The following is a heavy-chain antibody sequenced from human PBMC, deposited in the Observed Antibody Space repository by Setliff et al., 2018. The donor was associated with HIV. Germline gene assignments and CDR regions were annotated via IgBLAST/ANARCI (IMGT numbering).Heavy chain of an antibody. CDR1: GGSISGYY. D-gene: IGHD3-9*01. CDR2: IYYSGST. V-gene: IGHV4-59*01. Sequence: SETLSLTCNVSGGSISGYYWSWVRQPPGKGLEWIGYIYYSGSTNYNPSLRSRVTISVDTSKNQVSLRLTSVTSADTALYHCARESQQYYDILTGFNYNYGMDVWGRGITVTVSS. J-gene: IGHJ6*02. CDR3: ARESQQYYDILTGFNYNYGMDV.